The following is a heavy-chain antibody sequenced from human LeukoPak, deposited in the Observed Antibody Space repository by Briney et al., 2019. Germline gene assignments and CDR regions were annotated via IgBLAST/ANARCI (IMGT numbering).Heavy chain of an antibody. J-gene: IGHJ4*02. Sequence: TGGSLRLSCAASGFTFSDAWMTGVRQAPGKGLEWVGRIKRRTDGGTTDYATPVRDRFTISRDDSQNTLFLQMNSLKTEDTAVYYCTTVTGNIAVAGTGDYWGQGTLVTVSS. CDR3: TTVTGNIAVAGTGDY. V-gene: IGHV3-15*01. D-gene: IGHD6-19*01. CDR1: GFTFSDAW. CDR2: IKRRTDGGTT.